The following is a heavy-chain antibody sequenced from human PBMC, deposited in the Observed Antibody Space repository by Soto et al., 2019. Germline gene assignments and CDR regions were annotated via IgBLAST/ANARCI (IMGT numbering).Heavy chain of an antibody. CDR2: IYPGDSDT. D-gene: IGHD3-9*01. CDR1: GYSFTSYW. J-gene: IGHJ5*02. Sequence: PGESLKLSCKGSGYSFTSYWIGWVRQMPGKGLEWMGIIYPGDSDTRYSPSFQGQVTISADKSISTAYLQWSSLKASDTAMYYCARATELRYFDWLGDWSWFDPWGQGTLVTVSS. CDR3: ARATELRYFDWLGDWSWFDP. V-gene: IGHV5-51*01.